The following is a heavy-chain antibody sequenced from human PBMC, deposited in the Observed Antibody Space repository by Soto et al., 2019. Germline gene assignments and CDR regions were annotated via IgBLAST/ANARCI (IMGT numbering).Heavy chain of an antibody. CDR1: GGSFSGYY. D-gene: IGHD2-8*01. CDR3: ARGLGYCTNGVCRSYNWFDP. J-gene: IGHJ5*02. Sequence: SETLSLTCAVYGGSFSGYYWSWIRQPPGKGLEWIGEINHSGSTNYNPSLKSRVTISVDTSKNQFSLKLSSVTAADTAVYYCARGLGYCTNGVCRSYNWFDPWGQGTLVTVSS. CDR2: INHSGST. V-gene: IGHV4-34*01.